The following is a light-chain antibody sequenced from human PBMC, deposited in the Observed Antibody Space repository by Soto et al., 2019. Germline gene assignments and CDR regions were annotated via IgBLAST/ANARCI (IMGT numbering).Light chain of an antibody. V-gene: IGKV1-5*01. CDR1: QSIGSW. CDR2: DAS. CDR3: QQYNSYSQT. J-gene: IGKJ1*01. Sequence: DIHMTQSPSTLSASIGGRVTITCRASQSIGSWLALYQQKPGKAPKLLIYDASSLESGVPSRFSGSGSGTEFTLTISSLQPDDFATYYCQQYNSYSQTFGQGTKVDIK.